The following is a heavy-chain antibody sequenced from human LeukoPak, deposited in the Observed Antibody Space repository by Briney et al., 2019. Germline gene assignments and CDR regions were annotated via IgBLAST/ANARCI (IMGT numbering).Heavy chain of an antibody. Sequence: SETLSLTCAVYGGSFSGYYWSWIRQPPGKGLEWIGEINHSGSTNYNPSLKSRVTISVDRSKNQFSLKLSSVTAADTAVYYCARSRGIVVVTAIISKYYFDYWDQGTLVTVSS. D-gene: IGHD2-21*02. CDR1: GGSFSGYY. J-gene: IGHJ4*02. CDR2: INHSGST. V-gene: IGHV4-34*01. CDR3: ARSRGIVVVTAIISKYYFDY.